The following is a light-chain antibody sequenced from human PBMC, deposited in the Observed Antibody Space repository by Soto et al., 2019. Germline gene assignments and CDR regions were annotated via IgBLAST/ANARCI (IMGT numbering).Light chain of an antibody. V-gene: IGLV2-11*01. Sequence: QSVLTQPRSVSESPGQSVTISCTGTSSDIGRYNYVSWYQQHPGKAPKLLIYDVTRRPSGVPARFSGSKSDNTASLTLSRLQAEDEAHYYCCSFAGSGWVFGGGTKLTVL. CDR3: CSFAGSGWV. CDR2: DVT. CDR1: SSDIGRYNY. J-gene: IGLJ3*02.